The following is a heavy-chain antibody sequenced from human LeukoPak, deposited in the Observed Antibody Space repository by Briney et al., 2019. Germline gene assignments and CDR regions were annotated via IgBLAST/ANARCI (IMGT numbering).Heavy chain of an antibody. Sequence: SETLSLTCAVYGGSFNGYYWSWIRQPPGKGLEWIGEINHSGSTNYNPSLKSRVTISVDTSKNQFSLKLSSVTAADTAVYYCARANQQLDAFDIWGQGTMVTVSS. D-gene: IGHD6-13*01. V-gene: IGHV4-34*01. J-gene: IGHJ3*02. CDR3: ARANQQLDAFDI. CDR2: INHSGST. CDR1: GGSFNGYY.